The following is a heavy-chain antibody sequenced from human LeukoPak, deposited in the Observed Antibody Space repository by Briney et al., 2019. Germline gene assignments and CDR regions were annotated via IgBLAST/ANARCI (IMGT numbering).Heavy chain of an antibody. D-gene: IGHD3-10*01. V-gene: IGHV4-4*07. CDR2: IYTTGST. J-gene: IGHJ4*02. Sequence: ETLSLTCTVSGGSISSYYWSWIRQPAAKGLEWIGRIYTTGSTNYNPSLKSRVTMSVDTSKNQFSLKLTSVTAADTAVYYCAREGAEVRGVLVKYYFDYWGQGALVTVSS. CDR3: AREGAEVRGVLVKYYFDY. CDR1: GGSISSYY.